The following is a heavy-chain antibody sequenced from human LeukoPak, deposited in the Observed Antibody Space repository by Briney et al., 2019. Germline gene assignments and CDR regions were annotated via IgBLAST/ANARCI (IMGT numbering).Heavy chain of an antibody. CDR3: ARRWDSSGWYWFDP. Sequence: PPETLSLTCTVPGGSISGYYSSWIRQTPGKGLEWIGYIYYSGSTNYNPSLKSRVAISVDTSKNQFSLKLNSVTAADTAVYYCARRWDSSGWYWFDPRGQGTLVTVSS. CDR1: GGSISGYY. CDR2: IYYSGST. D-gene: IGHD6-19*01. J-gene: IGHJ5*02. V-gene: IGHV4-59*08.